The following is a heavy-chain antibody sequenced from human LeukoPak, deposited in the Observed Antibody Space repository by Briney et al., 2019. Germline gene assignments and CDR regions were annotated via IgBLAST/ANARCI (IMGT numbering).Heavy chain of an antibody. CDR2: ISGSGGST. Sequence: GGSLRLSCAASGFTFSSYAMSWVRQAPGKGLEWVSGISGSGGSTYYADSVKGRFTISRDNSKNTLYLQMDSLRAEDTAVYYCAILGHVDAFDIWGQGTMVTVSS. J-gene: IGHJ3*02. CDR1: GFTFSSYA. CDR3: AILGHVDAFDI. V-gene: IGHV3-23*01.